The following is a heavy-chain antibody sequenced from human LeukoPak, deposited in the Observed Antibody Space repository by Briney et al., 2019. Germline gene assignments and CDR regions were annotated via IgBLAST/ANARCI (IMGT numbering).Heavy chain of an antibody. V-gene: IGHV1-2*02. D-gene: IGHD2-2*01. Sequence: VASVKVSCKASGYTFTGYYMHWVRQAPGQGLEWMGWINPNSGGTNYAQKFQGRVTMTRDTSISTAYMELSRLRSDDTAVYYCARVLGVVVPAANYWGQGTLVTVSS. CDR1: GYTFTGYY. CDR2: INPNSGGT. J-gene: IGHJ4*02. CDR3: ARVLGVVVPAANY.